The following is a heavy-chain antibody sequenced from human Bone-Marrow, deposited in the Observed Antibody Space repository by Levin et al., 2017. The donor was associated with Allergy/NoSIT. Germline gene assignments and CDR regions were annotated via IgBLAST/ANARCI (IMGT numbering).Heavy chain of an antibody. CDR1: GASISSDDSY. CDR2: IYKTGST. D-gene: IGHD4-23*01. V-gene: IGHV4-30-4*01. J-gene: IGHJ4*02. Sequence: SETLSLTCSVSGASISSDDSYWSWIRQPPGKGLEWIGYIYKTGSTFYNPSLKSRLTISRNTSKNHFSLKLTSVTAADTAAYYCARDESEDCGGKSGIDSWGQGTLVTVSS. CDR3: ARDESEDCGGKSGIDS.